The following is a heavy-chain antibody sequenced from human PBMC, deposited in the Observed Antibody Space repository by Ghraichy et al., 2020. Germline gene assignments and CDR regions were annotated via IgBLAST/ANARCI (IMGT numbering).Heavy chain of an antibody. D-gene: IGHD6-13*01. Sequence: SETLSLTCAVYGGSFSGYYWSWIRQPPGKGLEWIGEINHSGSTNYNPSLKSRVTISVDTSKNQFSLKLSSVTAADTAVYYCARGIAAAGRDYWGQGTLVTVSS. J-gene: IGHJ4*02. CDR1: GGSFSGYY. V-gene: IGHV4-34*01. CDR2: INHSGST. CDR3: ARGIAAAGRDY.